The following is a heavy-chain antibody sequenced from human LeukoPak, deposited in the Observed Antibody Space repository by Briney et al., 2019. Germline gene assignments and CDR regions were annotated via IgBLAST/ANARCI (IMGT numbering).Heavy chain of an antibody. V-gene: IGHV4-59*01. D-gene: IGHD2-21*02. CDR1: GGSISSYY. CDR3: ARGPPHKFPYCSGDCYFDY. J-gene: IGHJ4*02. Sequence: SETLSLTCTVSGGSISSYYWSWIRQPPGKGLGWIGYIYYSGRTNYNTSLTSRVTISVDTSKNQFSLKLSSATAADTAVYYCARGPPHKFPYCSGDCYFDYWGQGTLVTVSS. CDR2: IYYSGRT.